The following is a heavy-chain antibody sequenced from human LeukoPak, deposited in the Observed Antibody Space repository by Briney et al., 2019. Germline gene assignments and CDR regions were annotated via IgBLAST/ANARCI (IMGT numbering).Heavy chain of an antibody. V-gene: IGHV4-59*12. D-gene: IGHD6-13*01. CDR3: AREGGGAAARSFDY. CDR2: IYYSGST. J-gene: IGHJ4*02. CDR1: GGSISSYY. Sequence: PSETLSLTCTVSGGSISSYYWSWVRQPPGKGLEWMGYIYYSGSTNYNPSLKSRITMSVDTSKNQFSLNLSSVTAADTAVYYCAREGGGAAARSFDYWGQGTLVTVSS.